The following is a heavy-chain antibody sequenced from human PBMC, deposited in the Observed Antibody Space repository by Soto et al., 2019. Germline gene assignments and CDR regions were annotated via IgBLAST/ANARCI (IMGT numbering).Heavy chain of an antibody. D-gene: IGHD1-26*01. CDR3: AHAYGGRSLY. Sequence: QITLKESGPTLVKPTQTLTLTCTFSGFSLSTSRVGVGWIRQPPGKALEWLAVIYWDDAKTYRPSLKSRLTITKATTKNQVARTMTNMDPVDTATYYCAHAYGGRSLYWGQGTLVTVSS. CDR2: IYWDDAK. J-gene: IGHJ4*02. V-gene: IGHV2-5*02. CDR1: GFSLSTSRVG.